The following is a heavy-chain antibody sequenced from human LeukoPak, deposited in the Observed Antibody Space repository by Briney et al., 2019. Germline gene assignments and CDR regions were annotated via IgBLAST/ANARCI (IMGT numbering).Heavy chain of an antibody. CDR3: AKDVPPWEPADYFDY. V-gene: IGHV3-23*01. J-gene: IGHJ4*02. CDR2: ISASGVNT. Sequence: GGSLRLSCAASGFTFSSYAVSWVRQAPGKGLEWVSSISASGVNTFYADSVQGRFTISRDNSKSTLYLQMNSLRDEDTAVYYCAKDVPPWEPADYFDYWGQGTLVAVSS. CDR1: GFTFSSYA. D-gene: IGHD1-26*01.